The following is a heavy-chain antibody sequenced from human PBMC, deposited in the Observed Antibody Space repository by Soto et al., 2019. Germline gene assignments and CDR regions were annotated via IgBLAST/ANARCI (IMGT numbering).Heavy chain of an antibody. CDR1: GFTFSSYA. CDR3: AKDLNQDDTDAFDI. D-gene: IGHD2-15*01. CDR2: ISWNSGSI. V-gene: IGHV3-9*01. J-gene: IGHJ3*02. Sequence: GGSLRLSCAASGFTFSSYAMHWVRQAPGKGLEWVSGISWNSGSIGYADSVKGRFTISRDNAKNSLYLQMNSLRAEDTALYYCAKDLNQDDTDAFDIWGQGTMVTVSS.